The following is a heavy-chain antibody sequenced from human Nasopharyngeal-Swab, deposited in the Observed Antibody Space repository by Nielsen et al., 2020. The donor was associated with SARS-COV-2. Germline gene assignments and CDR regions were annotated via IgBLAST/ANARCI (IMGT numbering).Heavy chain of an antibody. D-gene: IGHD5-18*01. V-gene: IGHV3-48*03. J-gene: IGHJ4*02. Sequence: GGSLRLSCAASGFTFRSYEMNWVRQAPGKGLEWVSYISSSGSTIYYADSVKGRFTISRDNAKNSLYLQMNSLRAEDTAVYYCARVRYSYGYAQFDYWGQGTLVTVSS. CDR3: ARVRYSYGYAQFDY. CDR2: ISSSGSTI. CDR1: GFTFRSYE.